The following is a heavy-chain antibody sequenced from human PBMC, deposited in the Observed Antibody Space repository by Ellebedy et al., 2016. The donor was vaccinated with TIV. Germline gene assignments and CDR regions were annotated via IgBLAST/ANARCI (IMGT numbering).Heavy chain of an antibody. V-gene: IGHV1-18*01. CDR2: ISADTGNR. D-gene: IGHD2-15*01. Sequence: ASVKVSXXASGYRFNNYGIGWVRQSPGQGLEWVGWISADTGNRNYAQKLQGRVTLTTDTSTSTAYTELRSLRSDDTAVYFCAKATVVRPAEFDYWGPGTLVTVSS. CDR3: AKATVVRPAEFDY. CDR1: GYRFNNYG. J-gene: IGHJ4*02.